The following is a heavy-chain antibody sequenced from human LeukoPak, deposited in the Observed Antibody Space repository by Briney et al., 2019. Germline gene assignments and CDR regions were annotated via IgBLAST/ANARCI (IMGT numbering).Heavy chain of an antibody. CDR1: GYTFTNYW. V-gene: IGHV5-51*01. CDR3: ACRDLFSTWSGP. J-gene: IGHJ5*02. D-gene: IGHD2-2*01. Sequence: GESLKISCEAFGYTFTNYWIGWVRQMPGKGLEWMGVIYPGDSRIRYNPSFQGQVTISADKSINTAYLQWSSLKASDTAIYYCACRDLFSTWSGPWGQGTLVTVSS. CDR2: IYPGDSRI.